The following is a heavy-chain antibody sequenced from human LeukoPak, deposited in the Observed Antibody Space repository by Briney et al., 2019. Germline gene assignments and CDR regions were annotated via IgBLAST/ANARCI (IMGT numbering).Heavy chain of an antibody. D-gene: IGHD6-13*01. V-gene: IGHV3-7*01. CDR2: IKQGGSEK. Sequence: PGGSLRLSCAASGFTFSSYWMSWVREAPGKGLEWVANIKQGGSEKYYVDSVKGRFTISRDNATTSLYLQMNSLRAEDTAVYYCARDGVAAAGTYYWGQGTLVTVSS. CDR1: GFTFSSYW. J-gene: IGHJ4*02. CDR3: ARDGVAAAGTYY.